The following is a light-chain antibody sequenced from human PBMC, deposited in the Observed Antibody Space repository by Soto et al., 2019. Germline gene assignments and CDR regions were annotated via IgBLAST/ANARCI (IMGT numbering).Light chain of an antibody. CDR3: QQYNSYPWT. J-gene: IGKJ1*01. V-gene: IGKV1-5*03. CDR1: QSINSW. CDR2: KAS. Sequence: DIQMTQSPSTLSASVGDRVTITCRASQSINSWLAWYQQKPGKAPKLLIYKASSLESGVPLRFSGRGSGTEFTLTISSLQPDDFATYYCQQYNSYPWTFGNGTKVEIK.